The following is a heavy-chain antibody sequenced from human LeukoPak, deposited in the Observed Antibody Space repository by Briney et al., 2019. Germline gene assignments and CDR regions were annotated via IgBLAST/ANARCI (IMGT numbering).Heavy chain of an antibody. CDR3: ARDSYNTHDYFDS. V-gene: IGHV3-48*03. D-gene: IGHD5-24*01. CDR2: IGRSGRTI. J-gene: IGHJ4*02. Sequence: GRSLRLSCAAAGFTFSSYEMNWVRQAPGEGLEWVSYIGRSGRTIFYADSVKGRFTISRDNAKNSLYLQMNSLRAEDTAGYYCARDSYNTHDYFDSWGQGTLVTVSS. CDR1: GFTFSSYE.